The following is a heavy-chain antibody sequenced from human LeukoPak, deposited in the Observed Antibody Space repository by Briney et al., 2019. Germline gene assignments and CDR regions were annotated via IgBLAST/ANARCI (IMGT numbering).Heavy chain of an antibody. J-gene: IGHJ4*02. Sequence: ASVKVSCKASGYTFTSYGISGVRQPPGQGLEGMGWISAYNGNTNYAQKLQGRVTMTTDTSTSTAYMELRSLRSDDTAVYYCAFGSGWYSSFNYWGQGTLVTVSS. D-gene: IGHD6-19*01. V-gene: IGHV1-18*01. CDR1: GYTFTSYG. CDR3: AFGSGWYSSFNY. CDR2: ISAYNGNT.